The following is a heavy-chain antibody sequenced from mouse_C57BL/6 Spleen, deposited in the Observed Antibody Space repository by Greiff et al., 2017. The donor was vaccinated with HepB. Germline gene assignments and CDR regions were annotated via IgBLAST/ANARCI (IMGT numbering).Heavy chain of an antibody. CDR1: GYSFTGYY. V-gene: IGHV1-42*01. Sequence: VQLQQSGPELVKPGASVKISCKASGYSFTGYYMNWVKQSPEKSLEWIGEINPSTGGTTYNQKFKAKATLTVDKSSSTAYMQLKSLTSEDSAVYYCAREGDYGSSEGYAMDYWGQGTSVTVSS. CDR3: AREGDYGSSEGYAMDY. CDR2: INPSTGGT. D-gene: IGHD1-1*01. J-gene: IGHJ4*01.